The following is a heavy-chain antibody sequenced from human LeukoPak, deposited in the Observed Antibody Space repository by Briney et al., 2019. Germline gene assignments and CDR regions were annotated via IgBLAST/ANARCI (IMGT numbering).Heavy chain of an antibody. Sequence: PSETLSLTCAVYGGSFSGYYWSWIRQPPGKGLEWVGEINHSGSTNYNPSLKSRVTISVDTSKNQFSLKLSFVTAADTAVYYCARDVNYYDSSGYPLPGGQGTLVTVSS. CDR3: ARDVNYYDSSGYPLP. V-gene: IGHV4-34*01. J-gene: IGHJ4*02. D-gene: IGHD3-22*01. CDR1: GGSFSGYY. CDR2: INHSGST.